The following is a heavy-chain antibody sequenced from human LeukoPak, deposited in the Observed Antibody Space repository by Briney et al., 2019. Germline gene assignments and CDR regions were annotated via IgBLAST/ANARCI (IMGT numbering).Heavy chain of an antibody. Sequence: GGSLRLSCAASGFTFSSYAMHWVRQAPGKGLEWVEVISYDGSNKYYADSVKGRFTISRDNSKNTLYLQMNSLRAEDTAVYYCARDAVVVVAATPYYYYMDVWGKGTTVTVSS. CDR2: ISYDGSNK. V-gene: IGHV3-30*04. CDR1: GFTFSSYA. J-gene: IGHJ6*03. CDR3: ARDAVVVVAATPYYYYMDV. D-gene: IGHD2-15*01.